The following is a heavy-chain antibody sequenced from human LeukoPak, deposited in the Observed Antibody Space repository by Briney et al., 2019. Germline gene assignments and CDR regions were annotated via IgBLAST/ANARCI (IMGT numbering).Heavy chain of an antibody. Sequence: PGGSLRLSCAASGFTFSDYSMNWVRRAPGRGLEWISYIGLASGFVSYADSVKGRFSISSDTARNSVYLQMSSLRAEDTAVYYCATDHNWAFDSWGQGTLVTVSS. CDR2: IGLASGFV. V-gene: IGHV3-21*05. D-gene: IGHD1-20*01. CDR1: GFTFSDYS. J-gene: IGHJ4*02. CDR3: ATDHNWAFDS.